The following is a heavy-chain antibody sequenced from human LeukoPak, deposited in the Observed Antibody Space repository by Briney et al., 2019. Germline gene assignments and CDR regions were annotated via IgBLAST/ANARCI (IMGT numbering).Heavy chain of an antibody. D-gene: IGHD1-26*01. V-gene: IGHV4-39*01. CDR1: GGSISSSSYY. CDR2: IYYSGST. CDR3: ARSNPIVGATDY. Sequence: SETLSLTCTVSGGSISSSSYYWGWIRQPPGKGLEWTGSIYYSGSTYYNPSLKSRVTISVDTSKNQFSLKLSSVTAADMAVYYCARSNPIVGATDYWGQGTLVTVS. J-gene: IGHJ4*02.